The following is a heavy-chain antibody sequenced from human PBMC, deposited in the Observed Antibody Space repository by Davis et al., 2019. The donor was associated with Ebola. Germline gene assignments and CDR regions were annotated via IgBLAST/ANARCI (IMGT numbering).Heavy chain of an antibody. D-gene: IGHD1/OR15-1a*01. Sequence: GGSLRLSCEASGFSFDAYAMHWVRQAPGKGLEWVSSIWYEGTDGYYADSVRGRFIISRDDSKNSLYLQMNSLRAEDTALYYCVKGAGVVTEQYTLEEYYFDSWGQGIQVTVSS. CDR1: GFSFDAYA. V-gene: IGHV3-30*02. CDR3: VKGAGVVTEQYTLEEYYFDS. J-gene: IGHJ4*02. CDR2: IWYEGTDG.